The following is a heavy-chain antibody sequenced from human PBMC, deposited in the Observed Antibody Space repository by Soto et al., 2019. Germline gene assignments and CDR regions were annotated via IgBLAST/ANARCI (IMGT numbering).Heavy chain of an antibody. Sequence: LRLSCAASGFTFRNYGMHWVRQAPGKGLEWMAVISYDGTNKYYADSVKGRFTISRDNSKNTLFLQMSSLRAEDTAVYYCTKGAEGGAYYGMDVWGQGTTVTVSS. CDR2: ISYDGTNK. V-gene: IGHV3-30*18. D-gene: IGHD3-16*01. CDR3: TKGAEGGAYYGMDV. CDR1: GFTFRNYG. J-gene: IGHJ6*02.